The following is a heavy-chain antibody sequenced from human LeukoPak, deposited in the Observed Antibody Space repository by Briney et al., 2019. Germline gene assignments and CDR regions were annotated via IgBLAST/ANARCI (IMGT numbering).Heavy chain of an antibody. V-gene: IGHV4-39*02. Sequence: LGTLCLTCAVSGVSISRIGYYWGWIRQPPGKGLEWRGRIYYNGKIFSNPSPKSRDTISVDTAKNHFSLELTAVTEADTAVYYYWHFFYNPCLKSLANISIDTARNQMSMDLPSETDADTPVYYCARHADSGFGELAFDYWGQGTLVTVSS. J-gene: IGHJ4*02. CDR3: WHFFYNPCLKSLANISIDTARNQMSMDLPSETDADTPVYYCARHADSGFGELAFDY. D-gene: IGHD3-3*02. CDR2: IYYNGKI. CDR1: GVSISRIGYY.